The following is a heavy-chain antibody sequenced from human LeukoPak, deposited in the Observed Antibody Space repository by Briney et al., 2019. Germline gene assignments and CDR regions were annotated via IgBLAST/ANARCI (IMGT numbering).Heavy chain of an antibody. J-gene: IGHJ4*02. CDR2: IIPIFGTA. D-gene: IGHD5-12*01. CDR1: GGTFSSYA. V-gene: IGHV1-69*13. Sequence: SVKVSCKASGGTFSSYAISWVRQAPGQGLEWMGGIIPIFGTANYAQKFQGRVTITADGSTSTAYMELSSLRSEDTAVYYCARVAGGYDRGDFDYWGQGTLVTVSS. CDR3: ARVAGGYDRGDFDY.